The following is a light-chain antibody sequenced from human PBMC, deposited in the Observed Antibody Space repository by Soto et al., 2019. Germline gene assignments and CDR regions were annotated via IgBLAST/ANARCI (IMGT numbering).Light chain of an antibody. V-gene: IGKV1-27*01. J-gene: IGKJ3*01. CDR1: QDIRNF. CDR3: QKYSSDPV. Sequence: DIQMTQSPTSLSASVGDRVTITCRASQDIRNFVAWYQQKPGKAPKLLIYAASTLQSGVPSRFSGSGSGTDFTLNINSLQPEDVATYSCQKYSSDPVFGPGTKVEIK. CDR2: AAS.